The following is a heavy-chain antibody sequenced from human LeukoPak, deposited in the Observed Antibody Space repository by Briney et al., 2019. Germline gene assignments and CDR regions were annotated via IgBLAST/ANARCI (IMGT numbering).Heavy chain of an antibody. CDR3: ARALRTYYDFWSGYYPRPWFDP. V-gene: IGHV4-59*01. Sequence: SETLSLTCTVSGGSISSYYWSWIRQPSGKGLEWIGYIYYSGSTNYNPSLKSRVTISVDTSKNQFSLKLSSVTAADTAVYYCARALRTYYDFWSGYYPRPWFDPWGQGTLVTVSS. J-gene: IGHJ5*02. CDR1: GGSISSYY. CDR2: IYYSGST. D-gene: IGHD3-3*01.